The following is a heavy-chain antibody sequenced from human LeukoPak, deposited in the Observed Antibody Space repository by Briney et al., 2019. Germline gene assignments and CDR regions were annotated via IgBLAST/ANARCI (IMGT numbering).Heavy chain of an antibody. CDR3: VRWGQQLERPLDY. D-gene: IGHD1-1*01. Sequence: GGSLRLSCAASGFTFNNYAMNWVRQAPGKGLEWVSRINTDGSSTIYADSVKGRFTISRDNAKNTLYLQMNSLRVEDTALYYCVRWGQQLERPLDYWGQGTLVTVSS. CDR2: INTDGSST. V-gene: IGHV3-74*01. CDR1: GFTFNNYA. J-gene: IGHJ4*02.